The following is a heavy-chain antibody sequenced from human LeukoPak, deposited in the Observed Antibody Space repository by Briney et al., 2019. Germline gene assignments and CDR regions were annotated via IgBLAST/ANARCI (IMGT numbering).Heavy chain of an antibody. Sequence: GGSLRLSSAASGFTFSSYGMHWVRQAPGKGLEWVAVIWYDGSNKYYADSVKGRFTISRDNSKNTLYLQMNSLRAEDTAVYYCAKSSQGRLGEPPPLDYWGQGTLVTVSS. CDR3: AKSSQGRLGEPPPLDY. J-gene: IGHJ4*02. CDR1: GFTFSSYG. V-gene: IGHV3-33*06. D-gene: IGHD3-10*01. CDR2: IWYDGSNK.